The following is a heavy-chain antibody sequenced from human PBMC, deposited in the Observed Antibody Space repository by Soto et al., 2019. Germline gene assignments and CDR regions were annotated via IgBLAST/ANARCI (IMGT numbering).Heavy chain of an antibody. CDR3: VSGRLVGATRFDY. V-gene: IGHV4-59*01. J-gene: IGHJ4*02. D-gene: IGHD1-26*01. Sequence: SETLSLTCTVSGGSISSFYWSWMRQPPGKGPEWIGYIYYSGSTNYHPSLQSRVTIAVDKSKNQLSIKLRSVTPTETALYHWVSGRLVGATRFDYCGQGTLVTV. CDR2: IYYSGST. CDR1: GGSISSFY.